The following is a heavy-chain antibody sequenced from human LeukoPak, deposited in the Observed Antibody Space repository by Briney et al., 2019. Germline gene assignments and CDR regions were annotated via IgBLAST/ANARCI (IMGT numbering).Heavy chain of an antibody. CDR3: AKDLPYGDYDPYFDY. CDR2: ISGSGGST. J-gene: IGHJ4*02. D-gene: IGHD4-17*01. Sequence: ASVNVSCKASGYTFTSYGISWVRQAPGKGLEWVSGISGSGGSTYYADSVKGRFTISRDNSKNTLFLQMNSLRAEDTAVYYCAKDLPYGDYDPYFDYWGQGTLVTVSS. CDR1: GYTFTSYG. V-gene: IGHV3-23*01.